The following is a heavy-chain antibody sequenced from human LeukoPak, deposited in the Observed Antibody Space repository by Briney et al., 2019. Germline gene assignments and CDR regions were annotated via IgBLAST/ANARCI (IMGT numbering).Heavy chain of an antibody. CDR1: GFTFSSYA. Sequence: GRSLRLSCAASGFTFSSYATHWVRQAPGKGLEWVAVISYDGSNKYYADSVKGRFTISRDNSKNTLYLQMNSLRAEDTAVYYCAKWVGQHDYWGQGTLVTVSS. CDR2: ISYDGSNK. CDR3: AKWVGQHDY. J-gene: IGHJ4*02. D-gene: IGHD2-15*01. V-gene: IGHV3-30*18.